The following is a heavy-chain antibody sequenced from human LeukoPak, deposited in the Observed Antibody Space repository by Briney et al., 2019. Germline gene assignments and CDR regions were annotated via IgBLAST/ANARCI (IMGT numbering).Heavy chain of an antibody. Sequence: PGGSLRLSCAASGFTFNNAWMSWVRQAPGKGLEWVSYISSSSSTIYYADSVKGRFTISRDNAKNSLYLQMNSLRAEDTAVYYCARDGYDSGGAFDIWGQGTMVTVSS. J-gene: IGHJ3*02. CDR1: GFTFNNAW. CDR2: ISSSSSTI. D-gene: IGHD5-12*01. CDR3: ARDGYDSGGAFDI. V-gene: IGHV3-48*01.